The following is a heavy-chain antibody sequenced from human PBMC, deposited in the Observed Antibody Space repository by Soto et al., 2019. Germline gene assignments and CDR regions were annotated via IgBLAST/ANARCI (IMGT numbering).Heavy chain of an antibody. CDR2: IKTNTEGGTT. J-gene: IGHJ6*02. D-gene: IGHD2-15*01. V-gene: IGHV3-15*07. Sequence: EVQLVESGGGFIYPGGSLRLSCAASGLTISNAWMNWVRQAPGKGLEWVGRIKTNTEGGTTDYAAAVKGRFTASRDDSKNTLYLQMNSLKTEDTAVYYCTSGSVEGVWGQGTTVTVSS. CDR1: GLTISNAW. CDR3: TSGSVEGV.